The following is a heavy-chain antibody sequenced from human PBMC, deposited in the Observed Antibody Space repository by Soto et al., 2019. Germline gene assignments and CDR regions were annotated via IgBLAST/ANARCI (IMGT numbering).Heavy chain of an antibody. CDR1: GGTFSSYA. CDR2: IIPIFGTA. J-gene: IGHJ6*02. CDR3: ARGNEGEYYYRMHA. D-gene: IGHD2-8*01. Sequence: YSLKVSCKASGGTFSSYAISWVRQAPGQGLEWMGGIIPIFGTANYAQKFQGRVTITADKSTSTAYMELSSLRSEDTAVYYCARGNEGEYYYRMHACGQGTTVTVSS. V-gene: IGHV1-69*06.